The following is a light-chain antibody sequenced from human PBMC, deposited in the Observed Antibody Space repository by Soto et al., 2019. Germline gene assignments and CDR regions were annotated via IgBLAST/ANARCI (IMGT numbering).Light chain of an antibody. CDR2: GNN. CDR1: SSNIGAGYD. J-gene: IGLJ3*02. CDR3: QSYDISLSAWV. V-gene: IGLV1-40*01. Sequence: QSVLTQPPSVSGAPGQRVTISCTGSSSNIGAGYDVHWYQQLPGTAPKLLIYGNNNRPSGVPDRFSGSKSGTSASLAITGLQAEDEADYYCQSYDISLSAWVFGGGTKLTVL.